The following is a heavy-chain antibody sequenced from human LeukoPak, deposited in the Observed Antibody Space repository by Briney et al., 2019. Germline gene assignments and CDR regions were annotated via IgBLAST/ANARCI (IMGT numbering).Heavy chain of an antibody. CDR1: GFTFSGSA. J-gene: IGHJ6*02. CDR2: IRSKANSYAT. CDR3: TRRSEYGDPHGMDV. V-gene: IGHV3-73*01. Sequence: GGSLKLSRADSGFTFSGSAMHWVRQASRKGLEWVGRIRSKANSYATAYAASGKGRFTISRDDSKDTAYLQMNSLKTEDTAVYYCTRRSEYGDPHGMDVWGQGTTVTVSS. D-gene: IGHD4-17*01.